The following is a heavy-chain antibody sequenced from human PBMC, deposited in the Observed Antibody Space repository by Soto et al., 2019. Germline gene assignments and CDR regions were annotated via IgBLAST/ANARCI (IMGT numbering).Heavy chain of an antibody. V-gene: IGHV1-18*01. J-gene: IGHJ5*02. CDR3: ASDQVRHCSGASCFWFDP. CDR1: GYTFTSYG. Sequence: ASVKVSCKASGYTFTSYGISWVRQAPGQGLEWMGWISAYNGNTNYAPKLQGRVTMTTDTSTSTAYMELRSLRSDDTAVYYCASDQVRHCSGASCFWFDPWGQGTLVTVSS. CDR2: ISAYNGNT. D-gene: IGHD2-15*01.